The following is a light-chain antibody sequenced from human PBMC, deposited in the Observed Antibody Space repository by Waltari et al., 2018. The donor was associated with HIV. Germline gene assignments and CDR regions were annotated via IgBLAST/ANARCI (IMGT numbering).Light chain of an antibody. J-gene: IGLJ1*01. V-gene: IGLV2-8*01. CDR3: SSYADNKYRV. CDR1: SSAIGGSKY. Sequence: QSALTQPPSASGSPGQSVTISCTGTSSAIGGSKYVSWYQQHPGKVPKLMIYDVNKRPSGVPDRFSGSKSGNTASLTVSGLQAEDEADYYCSSYADNKYRVFGTGTKVTVL. CDR2: DVN.